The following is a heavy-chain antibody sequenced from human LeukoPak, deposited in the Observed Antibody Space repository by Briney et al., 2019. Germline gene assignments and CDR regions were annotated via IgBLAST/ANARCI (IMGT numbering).Heavy chain of an antibody. CDR2: ISGRGGST. CDR1: GFTFRSYG. J-gene: IGHJ4*02. V-gene: IGHV3-23*01. CDR3: ANLQPLADYFDY. Sequence: GGSLRLSCAAPGFTFRSYGMSWGRQAPGKGVEWVSAISGRGGSTYYADSEKGRFTISRDNSKNTLYLQMNSLRPEATAVYYCANLQPLADYFDYWGQGTLVTVSS. D-gene: IGHD6-13*01.